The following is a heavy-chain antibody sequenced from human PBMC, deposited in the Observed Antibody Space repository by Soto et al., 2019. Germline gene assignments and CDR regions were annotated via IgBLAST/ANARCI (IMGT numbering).Heavy chain of an antibody. J-gene: IGHJ4*02. D-gene: IGHD2-21*02. V-gene: IGHV1-8*01. CDR1: GYTFTSYD. Sequence: QVQLVQSGAEVKKPGASVKVSCKASGYTFTSYDINWVRQATGQGPEWMGWMNPNSGDTHYAQTFQGRVTMTRNTSRSTAYMELRSLRSEDTAMYYCARWYGGNSGDYWGQGTLVTVSS. CDR3: ARWYGGNSGDY. CDR2: MNPNSGDT.